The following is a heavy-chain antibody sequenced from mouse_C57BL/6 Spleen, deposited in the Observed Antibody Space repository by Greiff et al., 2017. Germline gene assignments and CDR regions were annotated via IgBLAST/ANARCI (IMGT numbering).Heavy chain of an antibody. CDR2: IYPRDGST. CDR3: AREDTTVVATSYFDY. CDR1: GYTFTDHT. J-gene: IGHJ2*01. Sequence: VKLQESDAELVKPGASVKISCKVSGYTFTDHTIHWMKQRPEQGLEWIGYIYPRDGSTKYNEKFKGKATLTADKSSSTAYMQLNSLTSEDSAVYFCAREDTTVVATSYFDYWGQGTTLTVSS. D-gene: IGHD1-1*01. V-gene: IGHV1-78*01.